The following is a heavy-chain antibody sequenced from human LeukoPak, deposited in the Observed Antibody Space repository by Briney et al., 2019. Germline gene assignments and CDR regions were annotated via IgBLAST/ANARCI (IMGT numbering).Heavy chain of an antibody. V-gene: IGHV4-4*02. CDR1: GGSISSSSW. CDR3: VRQLGYYFDY. J-gene: IGHJ4*02. Sequence: PSETLSLTCAVSGGSISSSSWWSWVRQPPGKGLEWIGEIYHSGNINYNPSLKSRVTMSVDKSKNQFSLKLSSVTAADTAVYYRVRQLGYYFDYWGQGTLVTVSS. CDR2: IYHSGNI. D-gene: IGHD1-1*01.